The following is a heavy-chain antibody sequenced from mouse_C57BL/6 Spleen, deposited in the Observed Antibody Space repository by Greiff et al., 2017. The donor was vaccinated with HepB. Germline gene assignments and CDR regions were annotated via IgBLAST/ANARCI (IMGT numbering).Heavy chain of an antibody. D-gene: IGHD1-1*01. J-gene: IGHJ2*01. CDR1: GYAFSSYW. Sequence: VQLVESGAELVKPGASVKISCKASGYAFSSYWMNWVKQRPGKGLEWIGQIYPGDGDTNYNGKFKGKATLTADKSSSTAYMQLSSLTSEDSAVYFCAREGGYGSSSFDYWGQGTTLTVSS. CDR3: AREGGYGSSSFDY. V-gene: IGHV1-80*01. CDR2: IYPGDGDT.